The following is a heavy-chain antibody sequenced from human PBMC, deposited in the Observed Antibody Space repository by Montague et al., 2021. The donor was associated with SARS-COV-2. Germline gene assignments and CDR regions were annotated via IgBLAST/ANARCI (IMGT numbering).Heavy chain of an antibody. D-gene: IGHD3-3*01. Sequence: TLSLTCTVSGDSITSNTHCWDWVRQPAGKGLDWIVRLLTSGATNFNLSLKSRLTIYRDRTKIEFYLKLSSVTAADTAMYDCAGDSPHFDFWRGHYGNKYSFDIWGKGTTVTVSA. CDR3: AGDSPHFDFWRGHYGNKYSFDI. J-gene: IGHJ6*04. V-gene: IGHV4-61*02. CDR2: LLTSGAT. CDR1: GDSITSNTHC.